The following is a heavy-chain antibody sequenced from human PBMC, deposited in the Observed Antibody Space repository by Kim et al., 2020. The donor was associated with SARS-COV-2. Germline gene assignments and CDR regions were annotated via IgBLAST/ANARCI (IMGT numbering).Heavy chain of an antibody. D-gene: IGHD3-3*01. CDR3: ARRTNLEYLDLLGQNWFHP. J-gene: IGHJ5*02. V-gene: IGHV4-39*01. CDR1: GGSIGGNNFY. CDR2: IHSNGGT. Sequence: SETLSLTCTVSGGSIGGNNFYWAWVRQPPGKGLEWIASIHSNGGTSYSPSLKGRVTISMDTSKNQFFLKVDSMTAADTAVYYCARRTNLEYLDLLGQNWFHPWGQGTPVAVSS.